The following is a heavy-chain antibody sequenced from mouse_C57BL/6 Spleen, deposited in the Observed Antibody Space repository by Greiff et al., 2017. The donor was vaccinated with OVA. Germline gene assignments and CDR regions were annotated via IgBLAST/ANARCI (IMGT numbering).Heavy chain of an antibody. V-gene: IGHV3-6*01. CDR3: ARNPGAWFAY. CDR1: GYSITSGYY. Sequence: EVQLVESGPGLVKPSQSLSLTCSVTGYSITSGYYWNWIRQFPGNKLEWMGYISYDGSNNYNPSLKNRISITRDTSKNQFFLKLNSVTTEDTATYYCARNPGAWFAYWGQGTLVTVSA. J-gene: IGHJ3*01. CDR2: ISYDGSN.